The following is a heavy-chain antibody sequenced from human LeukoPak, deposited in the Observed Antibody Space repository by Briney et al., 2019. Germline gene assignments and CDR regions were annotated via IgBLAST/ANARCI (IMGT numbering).Heavy chain of an antibody. CDR3: ARDRAHYYDSSGFGDAFDI. CDR2: IYYSGST. CDR1: GGSISSSSYY. J-gene: IGHJ3*02. Sequence: SETLSLTCTVSGGSISSSSYYWGWIRQPPGKGLEWIGSIYYSGSTYYNPSLKSRVTISVDTSKNQFSLKLSSVTAVDTAVYYCARDRAHYYDSSGFGDAFDIWGQGTMVTVSS. D-gene: IGHD3-22*01. V-gene: IGHV4-39*07.